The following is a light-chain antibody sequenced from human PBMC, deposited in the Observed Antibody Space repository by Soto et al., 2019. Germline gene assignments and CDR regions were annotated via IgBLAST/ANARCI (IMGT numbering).Light chain of an antibody. V-gene: IGLV2-14*01. CDR1: SSDVGGYNY. J-gene: IGLJ1*01. CDR3: SSYTSDTSPDV. CDR2: EVN. Sequence: QSVLTQPASVSGSPGQSITISCTGTSSDVGGYNYVSWYQLHPGKAPKLIIYEVNNRPSGFSNRFSGSKSGNTASLTISGLQADDEGDYYCSSYTSDTSPDVFGTGTKLTVL.